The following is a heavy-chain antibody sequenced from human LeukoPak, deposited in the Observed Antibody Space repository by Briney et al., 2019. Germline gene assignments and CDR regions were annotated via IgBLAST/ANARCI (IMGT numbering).Heavy chain of an antibody. J-gene: IGHJ5*02. V-gene: IGHV4-59*01. CDR2: IYYNGDT. Sequence: PSETLSLTCSVSGGSITGYSWSWIRQTPGKGLEWIGYIYYNGDTHYNPSLNSRLSMSVDTPNKQFSLNLRSVTAADTAVYYCVRGPYGSSISNWFDPWGQGLLVTVSS. CDR1: GGSITGYS. CDR3: VRGPYGSSISNWFDP. D-gene: IGHD3-10*01.